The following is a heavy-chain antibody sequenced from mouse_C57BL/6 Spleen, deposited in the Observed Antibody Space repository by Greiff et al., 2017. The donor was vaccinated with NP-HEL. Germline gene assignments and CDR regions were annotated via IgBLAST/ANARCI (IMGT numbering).Heavy chain of an antibody. V-gene: IGHV1-62-2*01. CDR1: GYTFTEYT. Sequence: QFGAELVKTGASGKMSCKAFGYTFTEYTIHRGKKRSGQGLEWIWWFYPGSGSIKYNEKFKDKATLTADKSSSTVYMELSRLTSEDSAVYFCARHEDKTTLGYFDYWGQGTTLTVSS. CDR3: ARHEDKTTLGYFDY. D-gene: IGHD5-5*01. CDR2: FYPGSGSI. J-gene: IGHJ2*01.